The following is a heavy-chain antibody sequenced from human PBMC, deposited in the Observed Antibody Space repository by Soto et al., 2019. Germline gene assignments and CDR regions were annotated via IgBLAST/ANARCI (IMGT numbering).Heavy chain of an antibody. CDR1: GYTFTSYG. CDR2: ISAYNGNT. D-gene: IGHD3-3*01. V-gene: IGHV1-18*01. Sequence: VKVSCKASGYTFTSYGISWVRQSPGQGLEWMGWISAYNGNTNYAQKLQGRVTMTTDTSTSTAYMELRSLRSDDTAVYYCARDDNYDIWNGYPTNPTPIDYWGQGTLVTV. CDR3: ARDDNYDIWNGYPTNPTPIDY. J-gene: IGHJ4*02.